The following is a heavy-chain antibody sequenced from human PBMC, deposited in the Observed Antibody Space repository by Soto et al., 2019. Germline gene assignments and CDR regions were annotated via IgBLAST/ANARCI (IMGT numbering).Heavy chain of an antibody. V-gene: IGHV3-7*05. CDR2: IKQDGSEK. CDR1: GFTFSSYW. J-gene: IGHJ4*02. Sequence: GGSLRLSCAASGFTFSSYWMSWVRQAPGKGLEWVANIKQDGSEKYYVDSVKGRFTISRDNAKNSLYLQMNSLRAEDTAVYYCARERDTAMVSYFDYWGQGTLVTVSS. CDR3: ARERDTAMVSYFDY. D-gene: IGHD5-18*01.